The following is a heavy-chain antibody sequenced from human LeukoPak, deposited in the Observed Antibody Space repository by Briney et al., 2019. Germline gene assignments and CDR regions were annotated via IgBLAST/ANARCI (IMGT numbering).Heavy chain of an antibody. D-gene: IGHD3-10*01. Sequence: GASVKVSCKASGYIFTSYYMHWVRQAPGQGLEWMGIINPSGDSTIYAQKFQGRITMTRDTSTSTVYMELSSLRSEDTALYYCARGTYYYGLGSYYTAPNFDYWGQGTLVTVSS. CDR1: GYIFTSYY. V-gene: IGHV1-46*01. CDR2: INPSGDST. J-gene: IGHJ4*02. CDR3: ARGTYYYGLGSYYTAPNFDY.